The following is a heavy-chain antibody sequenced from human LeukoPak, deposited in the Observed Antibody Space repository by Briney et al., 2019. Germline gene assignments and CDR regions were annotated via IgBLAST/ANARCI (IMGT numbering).Heavy chain of an antibody. Sequence: ASVKVSCKASGYTFTSYYMHWVRQAPGQGLEWMGIINPSGGRTSYAQKFQGRVSMTRDTSTSTVYMELSSLRSEDTAVYYCARGPGEGGSSGYYYGKPEDPAEYYFDYWGQGTLVTVSS. CDR2: INPSGGRT. CDR3: ARGPGEGGSSGYYYGKPEDPAEYYFDY. V-gene: IGHV1-46*01. CDR1: GYTFTSYY. D-gene: IGHD3-22*01. J-gene: IGHJ4*02.